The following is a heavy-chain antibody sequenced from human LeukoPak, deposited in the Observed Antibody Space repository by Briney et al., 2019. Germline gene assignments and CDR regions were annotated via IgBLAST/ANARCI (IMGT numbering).Heavy chain of an antibody. Sequence: ASVEVSCHASGGPFRSDAFSWVRPAPGQGLEWMGRIIPILNIPNFAQKFEGRVTITADKSTTTVYMELRSLRSDDTAMYFCARDQPRAKVLDYWGQGSLVTVSS. J-gene: IGHJ4*02. CDR1: GGPFRSDA. D-gene: IGHD3-10*01. CDR3: ARDQPRAKVLDY. V-gene: IGHV1-69*04. CDR2: IIPILNIP.